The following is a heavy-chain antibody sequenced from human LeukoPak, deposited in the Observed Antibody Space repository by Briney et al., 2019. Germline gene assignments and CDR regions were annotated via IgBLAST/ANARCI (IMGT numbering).Heavy chain of an antibody. V-gene: IGHV3-23*01. CDR1: GFTFSSYA. CDR3: AKDKGSGNFYFDY. Sequence: GGSLRLSCAASGFTFSSYAMSWVRQAPGKGLEWVSAISGSGGSTYYADSVKGRFTISRDNSKNTLYLQMNSLRAEDTAVYYCAKDKGSGNFYFDYWGQETLATVSS. D-gene: IGHD6-19*01. J-gene: IGHJ4*02. CDR2: ISGSGGST.